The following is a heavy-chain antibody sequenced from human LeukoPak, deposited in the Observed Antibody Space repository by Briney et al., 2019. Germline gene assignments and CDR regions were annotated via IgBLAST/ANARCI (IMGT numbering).Heavy chain of an antibody. J-gene: IGHJ6*03. CDR3: CRDENLTGHPTKFYYQMGG. V-gene: IGHV3-21*01. D-gene: IGHD3-9*01. CDR2: ISSSSSYI. CDR1: GFTFSSYS. Sequence: GGSLRLSCAASGFTFSSYSMNWVRQAPGKGLEWVSSISSSSSYIYYADSVKGRFTISRDNAKNSLYLQMNSLRAEDTAVYYCCRDENLTGHPTKFYYQMGGLGKR.